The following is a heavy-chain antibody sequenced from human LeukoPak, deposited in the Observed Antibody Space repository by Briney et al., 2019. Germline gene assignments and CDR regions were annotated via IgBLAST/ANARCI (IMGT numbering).Heavy chain of an antibody. J-gene: IGHJ4*02. CDR3: ARASFASGSYYFDL. V-gene: IGHV4-38-2*02. CDR2: VYHSGAN. CDR1: ADAITSHYY. Sequence: SETLSLTCIVSADAITSHYYWGWIRQPPGKGGKGLEWIASVYHSGANYVNPSLKSRVTTSVDTSKSQFYLTLTSVTAADTAVYFCARASFASGSYYFDLWGQGTLITVSS. D-gene: IGHD3-10*01.